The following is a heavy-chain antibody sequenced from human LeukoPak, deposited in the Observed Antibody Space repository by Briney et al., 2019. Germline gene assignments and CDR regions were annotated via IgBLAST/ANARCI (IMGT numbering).Heavy chain of an antibody. Sequence: SGGSLRLSCVPSGITFSNSALNWVRQAPGKGLEWVSTISKSGEETYYADSVKGLFTISRDNYKNTLYLQMNSLRAEDTAIYHCVKSAGKDGYRDVFDIWGQGTVVTVSS. V-gene: IGHV3-23*01. D-gene: IGHD5-24*01. CDR3: VKSAGKDGYRDVFDI. CDR1: GITFSNSA. J-gene: IGHJ3*02. CDR2: ISKSGEET.